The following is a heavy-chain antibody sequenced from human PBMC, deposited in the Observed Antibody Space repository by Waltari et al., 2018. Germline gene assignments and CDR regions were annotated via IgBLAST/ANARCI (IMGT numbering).Heavy chain of an antibody. CDR3: ARRCSSTSCYEGIDAFDI. D-gene: IGHD2-2*01. Sequence: QVQLQESGPGLVKPSQTLSLTCTVSGGSISSGSYYWSWIRQPAGTGLEWIGRIYTSGSTNYNPSLKSRVTISVDTSKNQFSLKLSSVTAADTAVYYCARRCSSTSCYEGIDAFDIWGQGTMVTVSS. CDR2: IYTSGST. J-gene: IGHJ3*02. V-gene: IGHV4-61*02. CDR1: GGSISSGSYY.